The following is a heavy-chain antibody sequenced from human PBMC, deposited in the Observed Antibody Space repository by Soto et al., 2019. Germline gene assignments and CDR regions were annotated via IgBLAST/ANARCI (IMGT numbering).Heavy chain of an antibody. V-gene: IGHV1-8*02. Sequence: QEQLVQSAAEVKKPGASVKVSCMTSGYTFNDYEINWVRQATGQGLEWIGWMNPNSGETGYAQRFQGRVTMTTSSSLSTAYLELSSLTSDDTAVYYCVRIAMPARPRWYNWFDPWGQGTLVTVSS. D-gene: IGHD2-2*01. CDR3: VRIAMPARPRWYNWFDP. CDR2: MNPNSGET. J-gene: IGHJ5*02. CDR1: GYTFNDYE.